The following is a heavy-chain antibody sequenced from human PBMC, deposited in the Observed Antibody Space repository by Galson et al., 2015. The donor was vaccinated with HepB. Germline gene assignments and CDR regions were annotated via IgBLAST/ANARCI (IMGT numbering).Heavy chain of an antibody. Sequence: CAISGDSVSSSSVAWNWIRQSPSRGLEWLGRIYRKSNYYALSVKSRITINSDTSKNQFSLQLTSVTPDDTAVYYCARGINSAFDSWGQGTLVTVSS. V-gene: IGHV6-1*01. CDR3: ARGINSAFDS. J-gene: IGHJ4*02. CDR1: GDSVSSSSVA. D-gene: IGHD3-16*01. CDR2: IYRKSN.